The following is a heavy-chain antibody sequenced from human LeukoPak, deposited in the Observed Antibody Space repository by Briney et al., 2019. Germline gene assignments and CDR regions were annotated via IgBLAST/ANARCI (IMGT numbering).Heavy chain of an antibody. CDR1: GGTFSSYA. Sequence: SVKVSCKASGGTFSSYAISWVRRAPGQGLEWMGGIIPIFGTANYAQKFQGRVTIATDESTSTAYMELSSLRSEDTAVYYCARGDYGDYFYYFDYRGQGTLVTVSS. CDR2: IIPIFGTA. D-gene: IGHD4-17*01. V-gene: IGHV1-69*05. J-gene: IGHJ4*02. CDR3: ARGDYGDYFYYFDY.